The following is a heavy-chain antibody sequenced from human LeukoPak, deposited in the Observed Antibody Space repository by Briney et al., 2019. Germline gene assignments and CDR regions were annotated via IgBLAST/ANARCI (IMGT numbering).Heavy chain of an antibody. D-gene: IGHD5-12*01. CDR3: ARDHGYAFDY. CDR2: IWYDGSNK. V-gene: IGHV3-33*01. J-gene: IGHJ4*02. CDR1: GFTFSSYG. Sequence: PGGSLRLSCAASGFTFSSYGIHWVRQAPGKGLEWVAVIWYDGSNKYYADSVKGRFTISRDNSKNTLYLQMNSLRDEDTAVYYCARDHGYAFDYWGQGTLVTVSS.